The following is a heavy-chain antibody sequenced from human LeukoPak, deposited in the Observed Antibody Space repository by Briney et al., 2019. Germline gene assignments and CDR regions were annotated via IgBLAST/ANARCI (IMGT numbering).Heavy chain of an antibody. V-gene: IGHV4-59*01. CDR2: IYYSGST. D-gene: IGHD3-22*01. CDR3: ARGGDYYDSSGYWYDY. CDR1: GGSISSYY. Sequence: SETLSLTCTVSGGSISSYYRSWIRQPPGKGLEWIGYIYYSGSTNYNPSLKSRVTISVDTSKNQFSLKLSSVTAADTAVYYCARGGDYYDSSGYWYDYWGQGTLVTVSS. J-gene: IGHJ4*02.